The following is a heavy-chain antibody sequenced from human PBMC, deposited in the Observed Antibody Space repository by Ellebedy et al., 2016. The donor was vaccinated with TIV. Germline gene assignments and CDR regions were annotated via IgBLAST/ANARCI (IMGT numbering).Heavy chain of an antibody. CDR1: GIRFGDFF. Sequence: GGSLRLXXAPSGIRFGDFFMSWVRQAPGRGLQWVSTISAGGDDTYLADSVKGRFTISRDNSRNILHLQMSSLRDEDSAIYYCREGHYSDVWGQGTQVTVSA. V-gene: IGHV3-23*01. J-gene: IGHJ4*02. CDR2: ISAGGDDT. CDR3: REGHYSDV.